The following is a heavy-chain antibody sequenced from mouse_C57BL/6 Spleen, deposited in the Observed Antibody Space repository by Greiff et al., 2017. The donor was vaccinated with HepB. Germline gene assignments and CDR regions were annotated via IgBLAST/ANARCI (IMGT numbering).Heavy chain of an antibody. D-gene: IGHD1-1*01. Sequence: QVQLQQSGAELVRPGASVKLSCKASGYTFTDYYINWVKQRPGQGLEWIARIYPGSGNTYYNEKFKGKATLTAEKSSSTAYMQLSSLTSEDSAVYFCAGGSSPYSFDYWGQGTTLTVSS. CDR2: IYPGSGNT. CDR1: GYTFTDYY. V-gene: IGHV1-76*01. CDR3: AGGSSPYSFDY. J-gene: IGHJ2*01.